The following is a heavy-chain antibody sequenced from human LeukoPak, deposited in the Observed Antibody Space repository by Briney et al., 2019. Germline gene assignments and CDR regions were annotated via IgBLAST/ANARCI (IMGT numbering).Heavy chain of an antibody. CDR2: INPSGGST. CDR1: GYTFIDYH. J-gene: IGHJ5*02. Sequence: ASVKVSCKTSGYTFIDYHIHWVRQAPGQGLEWMGIINPSGGSTSYAQKFQGRVTMTRDTSTSTVYMELSSLRSEDTAVYYCAAYSSSCPQGAAGCWFDPWGQGTLVTVSS. D-gene: IGHD6-13*01. CDR3: AAYSSSCPQGAAGCWFDP. V-gene: IGHV1-46*01.